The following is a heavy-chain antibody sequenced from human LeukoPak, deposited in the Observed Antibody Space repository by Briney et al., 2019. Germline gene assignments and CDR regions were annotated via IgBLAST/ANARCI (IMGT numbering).Heavy chain of an antibody. CDR2: ISPGADYT. CDR3: ARADDQHFDY. V-gene: IGHV1-46*01. Sequence: ASVKISCKASGDSITSHFMHWVRQPPGQGLEWLGVISPGADYTTYAQRFQGRISMTRDTSTSTVYMELSSLRSDDTAVYYCARADDQHFDYWGQGTLVTVSS. CDR1: GDSITSHF. J-gene: IGHJ4*02.